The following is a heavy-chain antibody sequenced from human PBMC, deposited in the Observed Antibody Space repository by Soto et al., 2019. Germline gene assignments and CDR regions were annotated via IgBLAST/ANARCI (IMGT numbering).Heavy chain of an antibody. V-gene: IGHV3-33*01. Sequence: GGSLSISCAASRFTFSSYGMRWVRQAPGKGLEWVAVIWYDGSNKYYADSVKGRFTISRDNSKNTLYLQMNSLRAEDTAVYYCARSPLSTVTTHQIDYWGQGTLVTVSS. CDR1: RFTFSSYG. D-gene: IGHD4-17*01. CDR3: ARSPLSTVTTHQIDY. J-gene: IGHJ4*02. CDR2: IWYDGSNK.